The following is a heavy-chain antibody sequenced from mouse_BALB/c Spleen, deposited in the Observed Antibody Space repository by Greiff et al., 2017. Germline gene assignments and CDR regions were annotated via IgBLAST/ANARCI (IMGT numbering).Heavy chain of an antibody. CDR1: GYSITSDYA. CDR2: ISYSGST. J-gene: IGHJ2*01. V-gene: IGHV3-2*02. CDR3: ARWGNYFDY. Sequence: EVKLQESGPGLVKPSQSLSLTCTVTGYSITSDYAWNWIRQFPGNTLEWMGYISYSGSTSYNPSLKSRISITRNTSKHQFFLQLNSVTTEDTATYYCARWGNYFDYWGQGTTLTVSS.